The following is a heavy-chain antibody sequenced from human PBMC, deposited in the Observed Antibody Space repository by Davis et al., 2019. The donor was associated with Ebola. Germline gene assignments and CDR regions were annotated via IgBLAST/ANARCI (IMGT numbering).Heavy chain of an antibody. V-gene: IGHV4-59*02. CDR1: GGSVSTYY. CDR2: IYYRGST. CDR3: ARSDIAVAGTEGFDY. J-gene: IGHJ4*02. Sequence: SETLSLTCTVSGGSVSTYYWSWIRQPPGKGLEWIGYIYYRGSTNYNPSLKSRVTISVDTSKNQFSLKLSSVTAADTAVYYCARSDIAVAGTEGFDYWGQGTLVTVSS. D-gene: IGHD6-19*01.